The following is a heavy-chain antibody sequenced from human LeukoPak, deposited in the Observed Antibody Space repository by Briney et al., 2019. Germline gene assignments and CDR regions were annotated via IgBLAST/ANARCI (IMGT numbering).Heavy chain of an antibody. CDR1: GYTFTGYY. D-gene: IGHD6-19*01. CDR3: ARAIKHSSGWYRGSGHWFGP. CDR2: INPNSGGT. J-gene: IGHJ5*02. Sequence: ASVKVSCKASGYTFTGYYMHWVRQAPGQGLEWMGWINPNSGGTNYAQKFQGRVTMTRDTSISTAYMELSRLRSDDTAVYYCARAIKHSSGWYRGSGHWFGPWGQGTLVTVSS. V-gene: IGHV1-2*02.